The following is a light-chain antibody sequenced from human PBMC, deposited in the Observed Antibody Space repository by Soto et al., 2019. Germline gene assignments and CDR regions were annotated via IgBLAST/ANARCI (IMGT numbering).Light chain of an antibody. CDR1: QSISSY. J-gene: IGKJ2*01. CDR2: AAS. V-gene: IGKV1-39*01. Sequence: DIQMTQSPSSLSASVGDRVTINCRASQSISSYLNWYQQKPGKAPKLLIYAASSLQSGVPSRFSGSGSGTDFTLTISSLQPEDFATYYCQQSYSTPRFGQGTKLEIK. CDR3: QQSYSTPR.